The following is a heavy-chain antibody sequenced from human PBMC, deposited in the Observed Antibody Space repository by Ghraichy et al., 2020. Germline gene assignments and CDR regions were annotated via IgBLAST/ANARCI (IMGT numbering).Heavy chain of an antibody. Sequence: GGSLRLSCVASGFTITSSAMDWVRQAPGKGLEWFSAISADGKRTDYADPVKGRFTISRDISRNTLYLQLNNLRVEDTAVYYCANEGGMEYCRSTDCPRAFDPWGQGTLVTVSP. J-gene: IGHJ5*02. CDR2: ISADGKRT. D-gene: IGHD2-2*01. CDR1: GFTITSSA. V-gene: IGHV3-23*01. CDR3: ANEGGMEYCRSTDCPRAFDP.